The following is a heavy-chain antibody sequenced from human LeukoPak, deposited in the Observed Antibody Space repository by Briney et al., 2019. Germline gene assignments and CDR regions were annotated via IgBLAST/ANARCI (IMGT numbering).Heavy chain of an antibody. CDR1: GFTFSSYW. V-gene: IGHV3-7*03. CDR2: MNQDGSVK. J-gene: IGHJ6*03. Sequence: GGSLRLSCAASGFTFSSYWMSWVRQAPGKGLEWVANMNQDGSVKYYVDSVKGRFTISRDNAKNTLYLQMNSLRAEDTAVYYCAKDLAIAARPDYYYYMDVWGKGTTVTVSS. D-gene: IGHD6-6*01. CDR3: AKDLAIAARPDYYYYMDV.